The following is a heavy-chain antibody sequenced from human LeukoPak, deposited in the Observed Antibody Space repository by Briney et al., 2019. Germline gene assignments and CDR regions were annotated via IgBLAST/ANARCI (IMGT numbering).Heavy chain of an antibody. Sequence: SETLSLTCTVSGGSVSSYYWSWIRQPPGKGLEWIGYIYNSGSTNYNPSLKSRVTMSLDTSKNHFSLKLSSVTAADTAMYYCARARRGGYNHLDYWGQGTLVTVSS. V-gene: IGHV4-59*02. J-gene: IGHJ4*02. CDR2: IYNSGST. D-gene: IGHD5-24*01. CDR3: ARARRGGYNHLDY. CDR1: GGSVSSYY.